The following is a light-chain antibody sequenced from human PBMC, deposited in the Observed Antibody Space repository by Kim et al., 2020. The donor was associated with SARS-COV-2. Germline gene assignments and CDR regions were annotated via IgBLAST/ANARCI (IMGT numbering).Light chain of an antibody. V-gene: IGLV3-21*04. CDR1: SIGSKS. Sequence: PGKTARVSFGGKSIGSKSVHWYQQKSGQAPVLVIYYDSDRPSGIPERFSGSNSGNTATLTISRVEAGDEADYYCQVWDSSSDHRVVFGGGTQLTVL. CDR2: YDS. J-gene: IGLJ2*01. CDR3: QVWDSSSDHRVV.